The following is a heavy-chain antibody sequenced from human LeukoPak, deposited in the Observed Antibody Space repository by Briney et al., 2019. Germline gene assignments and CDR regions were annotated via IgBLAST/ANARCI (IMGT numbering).Heavy chain of an antibody. CDR2: ISYDGSNK. Sequence: GGSLRLSCAASGFTFSSYAMHWVRQAPGKGLEWVAVISYDGSNKYYADSVKGRFTISSDNSKNTLYLQMNSLRAEDTAVYYCARESSYYDSSGYYFDYWGQGTLVTVSS. CDR1: GFTFSSYA. CDR3: ARESSYYDSSGYYFDY. D-gene: IGHD3-22*01. V-gene: IGHV3-30-3*01. J-gene: IGHJ4*02.